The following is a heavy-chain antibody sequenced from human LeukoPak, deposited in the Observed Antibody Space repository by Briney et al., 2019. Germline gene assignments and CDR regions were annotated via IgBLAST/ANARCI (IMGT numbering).Heavy chain of an antibody. J-gene: IGHJ4*02. CDR2: IISTTDGGTT. D-gene: IGHD1-26*01. CDR3: TATGGTTTRFVDY. V-gene: IGHV3-15*01. Sequence: GGSLRLSCAASGFTFSNAWMSWVSHAPGKGLEWVGRIISTTDGGTTDYAAPVKGRFTISRDDSKDTLYLQMNSLKTEDTAVYYCTATGGTTTRFVDYWGQGTLVTVSS. CDR1: GFTFSNAW.